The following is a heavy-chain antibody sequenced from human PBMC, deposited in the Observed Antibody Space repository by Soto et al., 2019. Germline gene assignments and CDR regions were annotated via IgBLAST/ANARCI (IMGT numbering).Heavy chain of an antibody. J-gene: IGHJ6*02. V-gene: IGHV1-69*01. CDR1: GGTFSSYF. CDR2: IIPVFGTA. CDR3: ARETPSAAAAYYYYGLDV. D-gene: IGHD6-13*01. Sequence: QVQLVQSGAEVKKAGSSVKVSCKVSGGTFSSYFINWVRQAPGQGLEWVGGIIPVFGTASYAEKFKGRVTITADESTSTAYMELSRLRSDDTAVYYCARETPSAAAAYYYYGLDVWGQGTTVTVPS.